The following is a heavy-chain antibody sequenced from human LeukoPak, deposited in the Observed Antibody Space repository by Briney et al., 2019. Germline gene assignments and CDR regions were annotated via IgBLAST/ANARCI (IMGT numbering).Heavy chain of an antibody. V-gene: IGHV3-33*08. J-gene: IGHJ4*02. CDR3: ARALLDYYDAFDY. Sequence: PGGSLRLSCAASGFTFSSYSMNWIRQAPGKGLEWVAVIWYDGSNKYYADSVKGRFTISRDNSKNTLYLQMNSLRAEDTAVYYCARALLDYYDAFDYWGQGTLVTVSS. CDR2: IWYDGSNK. CDR1: GFTFSSYS. D-gene: IGHD3-22*01.